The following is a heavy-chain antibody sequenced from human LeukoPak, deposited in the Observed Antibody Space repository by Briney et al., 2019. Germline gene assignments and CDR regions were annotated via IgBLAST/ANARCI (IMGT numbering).Heavy chain of an antibody. Sequence: GGSLRLSCAAPGFTFSDYYMSWIRQAPGKGLEWVSYISSSGSTIYYADSVKGRFTISRDNAKNSLYLQMNSLRAEDTAVYYCARWLPEYYFDYWGQGTLVTVSS. V-gene: IGHV3-11*01. CDR1: GFTFSDYY. D-gene: IGHD3-22*01. J-gene: IGHJ4*02. CDR2: ISSSGSTI. CDR3: ARWLPEYYFDY.